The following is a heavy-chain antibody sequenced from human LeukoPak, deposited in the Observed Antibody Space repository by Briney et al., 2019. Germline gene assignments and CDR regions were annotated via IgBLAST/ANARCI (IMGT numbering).Heavy chain of an antibody. CDR2: IFGSGSSA. D-gene: IGHD7-27*01. CDR1: GFTFSSFA. CDR3: AKDKISGDGKWCFDL. Sequence: GGSLRLSRAASGFTFSSFAMNWDRQAPGKGLEWVSGIFGSGSSAFYADSVRGRFSISRDNSKNTVSLQMNTLRTEDTAVYYCAKDKISGDGKWCFDLWGRGTLVTVSS. V-gene: IGHV3-23*01. J-gene: IGHJ2*01.